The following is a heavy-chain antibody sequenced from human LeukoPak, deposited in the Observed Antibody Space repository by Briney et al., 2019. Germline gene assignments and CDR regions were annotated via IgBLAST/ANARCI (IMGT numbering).Heavy chain of an antibody. CDR1: GYTLTELS. J-gene: IGHJ3*02. D-gene: IGHD1-26*01. Sequence: ASVKVSCKVSGYTLTELSMHWVPQAPGKGLEWMGGFDPEDGETIYAQKFQGRVTMTEDTSTDTAYMELSSLRSEDTAVYYCATAWGWAPLDAFDIWGQGTMVTVSS. V-gene: IGHV1-24*01. CDR2: FDPEDGET. CDR3: ATAWGWAPLDAFDI.